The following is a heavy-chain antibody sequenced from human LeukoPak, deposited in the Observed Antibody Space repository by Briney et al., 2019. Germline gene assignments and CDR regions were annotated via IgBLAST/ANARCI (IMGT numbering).Heavy chain of an antibody. J-gene: IGHJ4*02. V-gene: IGHV4-34*01. CDR1: DGSFSGYY. CDR2: INHSGST. Sequence: ASETLSLTCAVYDGSFSGYYWSWIRQPPGKGLEWIGEINHSGSTNYNPSLKSRVTISLDTSKSQFSLKVRYVTAADTAVYYCARGLNDSWTGENYWGQGTLVTVSS. CDR3: ARGLNDSWTGENY. D-gene: IGHD3-3*01.